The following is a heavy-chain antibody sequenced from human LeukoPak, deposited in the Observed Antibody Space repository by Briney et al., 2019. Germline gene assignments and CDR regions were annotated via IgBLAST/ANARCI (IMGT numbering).Heavy chain of an antibody. D-gene: IGHD4-17*01. J-gene: IGHJ3*02. CDR2: IYYSGST. CDR1: GGSISSSSYY. Sequence: RTSETLSLTCTVSGGSISSSSYYWGWIRQPPGKGLEWIGSIYYSGSTYYNPSLKSRVTISVDTSKNQFSLKLSSVTAADTAVYYCARGLRVQEPRRAFDIWGQGTMVTVSS. V-gene: IGHV4-39*07. CDR3: ARGLRVQEPRRAFDI.